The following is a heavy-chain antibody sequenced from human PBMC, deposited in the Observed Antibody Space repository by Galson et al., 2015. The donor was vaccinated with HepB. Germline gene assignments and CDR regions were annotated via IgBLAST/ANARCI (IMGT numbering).Heavy chain of an antibody. V-gene: IGHV3-30*03. D-gene: IGHD5-12*01. Sequence: SLRLSCAASGFTLSSYAMHWVRQAPGQGLEWVAVTSSDVSDKYYGDSVKGQFTISRDNSKSTLYLQMNSLRPEDTAVYYCARAPVATINYYFYLEVWGKGTTVTVSS. J-gene: IGHJ6*03. CDR1: GFTLSSYA. CDR2: TSSDVSDK. CDR3: ARAPVATINYYFYLEV.